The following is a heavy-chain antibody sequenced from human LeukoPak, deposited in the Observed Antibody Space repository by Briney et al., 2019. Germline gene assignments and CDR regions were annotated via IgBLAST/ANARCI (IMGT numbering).Heavy chain of an antibody. CDR1: EFSFSSYS. V-gene: IGHV3-21*01. J-gene: IGHJ4*02. Sequence: GGSLRLSCAASEFSFSSYSMNWVRQAPGKGLQWVPSISSSSSYIYYADSVRGRFTISRDNAKNSLYLQMNSLRAEDTAVYYCASNYDSSGYYGFDYWGQGTLVTVSS. CDR3: ASNYDSSGYYGFDY. CDR2: ISSSSSYI. D-gene: IGHD3-22*01.